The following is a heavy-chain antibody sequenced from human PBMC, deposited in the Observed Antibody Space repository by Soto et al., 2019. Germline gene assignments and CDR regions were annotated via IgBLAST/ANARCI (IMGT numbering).Heavy chain of an antibody. J-gene: IGHJ4*02. CDR1: GFTFSSYA. Sequence: PGGSLRLSCAASGFTFSSYAMHWVRQAPGKGLEWVAVISYDGSNKYYADSVKGRFTISRDNSKNTLYLQMNSLRAEDTAVYYCARSHIVVVTATPIDYWGQGTLVTVSS. V-gene: IGHV3-30-3*01. D-gene: IGHD2-21*02. CDR2: ISYDGSNK. CDR3: ARSHIVVVTATPIDY.